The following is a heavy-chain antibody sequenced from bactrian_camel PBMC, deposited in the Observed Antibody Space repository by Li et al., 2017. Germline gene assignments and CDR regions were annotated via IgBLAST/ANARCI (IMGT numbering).Heavy chain of an antibody. V-gene: IGHV3S54*01. D-gene: IGHD6*01. Sequence: HVQLVESGGGSVQSGGSLRLSCVDSAYTGSSKCLGWFRQAPGKEREKVAHIYTGSGSTYYADSVKGRFTISQDSANSTVYLQLNNLKTEDMGMYYCIKGVALGAGRGHNYCGQGTQVTVS. CDR2: IYTGSGST. CDR1: AYTGSSKC. J-gene: IGHJ4*01. CDR3: IKGVALGAGRGHNY.